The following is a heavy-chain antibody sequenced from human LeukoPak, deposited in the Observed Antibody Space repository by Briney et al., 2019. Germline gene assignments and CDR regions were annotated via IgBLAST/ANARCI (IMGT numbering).Heavy chain of an antibody. V-gene: IGHV1-69*13. Sequence: SEKVSCKASGGTFSSYAISWVRQAPGQGLEWMGGIIPIFGTANYAQKFQGRVTITADESTSTAYMELSSLRSEDTAVYYCASRHYYGSGSYYNKEYYFDYWGQGTLVTVSS. D-gene: IGHD3-10*01. CDR3: ASRHYYGSGSYYNKEYYFDY. CDR2: IIPIFGTA. J-gene: IGHJ4*02. CDR1: GGTFSSYA.